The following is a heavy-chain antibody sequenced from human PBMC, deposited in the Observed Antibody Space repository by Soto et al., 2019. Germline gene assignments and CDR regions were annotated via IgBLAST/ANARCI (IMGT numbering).Heavy chain of an antibody. CDR2: IIPIFGTA. D-gene: IGHD1-26*01. CDR1: GGTFSSYA. Sequence: GASVKVSCKDSGGTFSSYAISWVRQAPGQGLEWMGGIIPIFGTANYAQKFQGRVTITADESTSTAYMELSSLRSEDTAVYYCARGPSGSYHPGDYYYGMDVWGQGTTVTVSS. V-gene: IGHV1-69*13. J-gene: IGHJ6*02. CDR3: ARGPSGSYHPGDYYYGMDV.